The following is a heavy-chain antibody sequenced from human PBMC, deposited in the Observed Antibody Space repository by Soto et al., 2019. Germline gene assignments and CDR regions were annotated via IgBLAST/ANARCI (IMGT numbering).Heavy chain of an antibody. D-gene: IGHD1-26*01. CDR1: GGPISVSIW. CDR3: ARDLGSAIRLTRWDSWFDP. CDR2: IYHSGNT. V-gene: IGHV4-4*02. J-gene: IGHJ5*02. Sequence: PSGTLSLTCVSSGGPISVSIWGGWVRLTPGKGLEWIGEIYHSGNTNYNPSLRSRVTISIEKSKNQFSMKLNSVTSADTAVYYCARDLGSAIRLTRWDSWFDPWGPGTLVTVSS.